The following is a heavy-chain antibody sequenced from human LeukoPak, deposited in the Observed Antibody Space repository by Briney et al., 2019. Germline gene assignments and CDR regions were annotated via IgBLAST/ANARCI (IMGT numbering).Heavy chain of an antibody. CDR3: AGNYGPYYFDY. CDR2: IWYDGSNK. Sequence: GGSLRLSCAASGFTFSNYGMHWVRQAPGKGLEWVTVIWYDGSNKYYADSVKGRFTISRDNSKNTLYLQMNSLRAEDTAVYYCAGNYGPYYFDYWGQGTLVTVSS. V-gene: IGHV3-33*01. J-gene: IGHJ4*02. D-gene: IGHD3-10*01. CDR1: GFTFSNYG.